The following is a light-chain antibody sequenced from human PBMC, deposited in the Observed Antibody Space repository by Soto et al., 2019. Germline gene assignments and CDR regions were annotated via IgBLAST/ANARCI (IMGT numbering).Light chain of an antibody. V-gene: IGKV3-20*01. CDR1: QSVSNNY. CDR2: GAS. J-gene: IGKJ4*01. Sequence: ENVLTPSPGTLSLSPGDRASLSCRASQSVSNNYLAWHQQRPGQAPRLLIFGASNRATGVPDRFTGSASGTDFTLTISRLQPEDFALYFCQQYASSPVTFGGGTKVDNK. CDR3: QQYASSPVT.